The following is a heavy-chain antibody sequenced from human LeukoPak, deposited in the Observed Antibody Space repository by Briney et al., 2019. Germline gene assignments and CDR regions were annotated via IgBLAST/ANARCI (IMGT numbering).Heavy chain of an antibody. V-gene: IGHV4-59*01. D-gene: IGHD1-7*01. CDR1: GGSISSYY. CDR2: IYYSGST. Sequence: SETLSLTCTDSGGSISSYYWSWIRQPPGKGLEWIGYIYYSGSTNYNPSLKSRVTISVDTSKNQFSLKLSSVTAADTAVYYCARATGTTSLYYYGMDVWGQGTTVTVSS. J-gene: IGHJ6*02. CDR3: ARATGTTSLYYYGMDV.